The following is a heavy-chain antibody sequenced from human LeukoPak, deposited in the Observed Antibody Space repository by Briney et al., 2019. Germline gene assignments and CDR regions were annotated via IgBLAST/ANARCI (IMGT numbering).Heavy chain of an antibody. D-gene: IGHD5-24*01. CDR1: CGSFSGYY. CDR3: ASKGPGRWGSS. V-gene: IGHV4-34*01. Sequence: SETLSLTCAVYCGSFSGYYWSWIRQPPGKGLEWIGEINHSGSTDYNPSLKSRVTISVDTSKNQFSLKLSSVTAADTAVYYCASKGPGRWGSSWGQGTLVTVSS. J-gene: IGHJ5*02. CDR2: INHSGST.